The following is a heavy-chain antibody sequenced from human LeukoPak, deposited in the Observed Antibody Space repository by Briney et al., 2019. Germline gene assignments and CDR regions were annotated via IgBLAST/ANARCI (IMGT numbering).Heavy chain of an antibody. V-gene: IGHV2-5*08. Sequence: TLSLTCTVSGGSISSYYWSWIRQPPGKGLEWIALIYWDDDKRYSPSLKSRLTITKDTSKNQVVLTMTNMDPVDTATYYCAHSSSTVTLDYWGQGTLVTVSS. D-gene: IGHD4-17*01. J-gene: IGHJ4*02. CDR2: IYWDDDK. CDR3: AHSSSTVTLDY. CDR1: GGSISSYYW.